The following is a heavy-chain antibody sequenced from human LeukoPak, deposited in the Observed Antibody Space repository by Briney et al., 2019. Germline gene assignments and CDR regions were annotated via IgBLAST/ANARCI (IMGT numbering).Heavy chain of an antibody. CDR1: GFNFSSHW. CDR2: KKQDGSEK. D-gene: IGHD3-9*01. CDR3: AREGDILTGYYHDY. V-gene: IGHV3-7*01. Sequence: GGFLRLSGAATGFNFSSHWMSLVRQAPGKRLDLVANKKQDGSEKYYVDSVKGRFTISRDNAKNSLYLQMNSLRAEDTAVYYCAREGDILTGYYHDYWGQGTLVTVSS. J-gene: IGHJ4*02.